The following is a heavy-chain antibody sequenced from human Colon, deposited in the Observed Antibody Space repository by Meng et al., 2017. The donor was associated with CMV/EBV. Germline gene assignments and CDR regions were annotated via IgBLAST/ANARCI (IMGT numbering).Heavy chain of an antibody. CDR2: ISSSSSYI. J-gene: IGHJ4*01. Sequence: GGSLRLSCAASGFTFSSYSMNWVRQAPGKGLEWVSSISSSSSYIYYADSVKGRFTISRDNAKNSLYLQMNSLRAEDTAVYYCAKALNLVVPAAAYFHYRGNGTLVTVSS. D-gene: IGHD2-2*01. CDR3: AKALNLVVPAAAYFHY. CDR1: GFTFSSYS. V-gene: IGHV3-21*01.